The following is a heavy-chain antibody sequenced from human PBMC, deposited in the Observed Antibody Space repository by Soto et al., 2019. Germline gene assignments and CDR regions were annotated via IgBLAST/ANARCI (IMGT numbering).Heavy chain of an antibody. V-gene: IGHV3-48*02. CDR2: ISSSSSTI. CDR3: ARGEYYYGSGSYYNTGGMDV. Sequence: GGSLRLSCAASGFTFSSYSMNWVRQAPGKGLEWVSYISSSSSTIYYADSVKGRFTISRDNAKNSLYLQMNSLRDEDTAVYYCARGEYYYGSGSYYNTGGMDVWGQGTTVTVSS. CDR1: GFTFSSYS. J-gene: IGHJ6*02. D-gene: IGHD3-10*01.